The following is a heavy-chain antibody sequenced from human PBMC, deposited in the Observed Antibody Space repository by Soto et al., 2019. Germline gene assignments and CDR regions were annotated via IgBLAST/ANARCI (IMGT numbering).Heavy chain of an antibody. D-gene: IGHD4-17*01. J-gene: IGHJ3*02. CDR3: AKLTTMTPGM. CDR1: EFTFSTYN. Sequence: GGSLRLSCAASEFTFSTYNMNWVRQAPGKGLEWLSYISSSSGTIYYADSVKGRFTISRDNAKKSLYLQMNSLRAEDTAVYYCAKLTTMTPGMWGQGTMVTVS. V-gene: IGHV3-48*01. CDR2: ISSSSGTI.